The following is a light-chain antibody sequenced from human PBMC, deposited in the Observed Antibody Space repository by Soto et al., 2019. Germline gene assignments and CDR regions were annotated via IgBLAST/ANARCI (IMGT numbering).Light chain of an antibody. J-gene: IGKJ5*01. V-gene: IGKV1-39*01. CDR3: QQTFSAPSIT. CDR2: AAS. CDR1: QTIRDY. Sequence: DIQLTQSPSSLSASVGDRVTITCRAGQTIRDYLNWYQQKPGTAPKLLIYAASTLQSGVPSRFSGSRSGTDFTLTISSLHPEDVATYYCQQTFSAPSITVGQGTRLESK.